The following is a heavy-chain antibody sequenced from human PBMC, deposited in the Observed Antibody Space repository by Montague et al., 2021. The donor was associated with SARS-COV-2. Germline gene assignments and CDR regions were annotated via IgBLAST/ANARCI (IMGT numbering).Heavy chain of an antibody. CDR3: ARDGPTRIYYFDY. J-gene: IGHJ4*02. Sequence: SLRLSCAVSGFTFSSHAMHWVRQAPGKGLQWVAFISSDGGSRHFADPVKGRFTISRDHSKSTLYLQMNSLRPEDTAVYYCARDGPTRIYYFDYWGQGTLVSVSS. CDR1: GFTFSSHA. D-gene: IGHD5-12*01. CDR2: ISSDGGSR. V-gene: IGHV3-30*04.